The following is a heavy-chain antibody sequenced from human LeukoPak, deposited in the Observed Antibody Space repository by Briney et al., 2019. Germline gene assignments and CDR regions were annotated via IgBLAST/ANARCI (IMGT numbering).Heavy chain of an antibody. J-gene: IGHJ3*02. CDR2: TDTSGNYI. CDR3: ARGGYYYDPYGAFDI. CDR1: GFTFSNYG. Sequence: PGGSLRLSCAASGFTFSNYGMNWVRQAPGKGLEWVSFTDTSGNYIYYGDSVKGRFTISRDNAKNSLYPQMNSLRAEDTAVYYCARGGYYYDPYGAFDIWGQGTMVTVSS. V-gene: IGHV3-21*01. D-gene: IGHD3-22*01.